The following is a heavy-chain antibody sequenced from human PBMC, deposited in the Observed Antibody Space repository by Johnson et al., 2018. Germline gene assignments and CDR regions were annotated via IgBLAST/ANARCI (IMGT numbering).Heavy chain of an antibody. CDR2: IKSERDGGTT. CDR3: TRMEGGYYPDGAVGS. Sequence: VQLVESGGGLVKPGGTLRLSCAPSGFSFTNAWMSWVRQTPGKGLEWVGRIKSERDGGTTDYPAPVKGRFTISRDDSKSIAYLQMNSPKIEDTAVYYCTRMEGGYYPDGAVGSWGQGTMVTVS. D-gene: IGHD3-22*01. CDR1: GFSFTNAW. J-gene: IGHJ3*02. V-gene: IGHV3-15*01.